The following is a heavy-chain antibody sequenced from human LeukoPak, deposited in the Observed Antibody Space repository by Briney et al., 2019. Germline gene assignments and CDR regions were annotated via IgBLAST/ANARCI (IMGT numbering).Heavy chain of an antibody. J-gene: IGHJ4*02. CDR2: MGGDGRGT. CDR3: SRRVGGTPDY. CDR1: GFTFIDYA. Sequence: GGSLRLSCAASGFTFIDYAVTWVRRAPGGGLQWVSAMGGDGRGTDYADSVRGRFIISRDNSKNTVFLQLNSRRAEDTALHYCSRRVGGTPDYWGLGTRVTVSS. D-gene: IGHD1-26*01. V-gene: IGHV3-23*01.